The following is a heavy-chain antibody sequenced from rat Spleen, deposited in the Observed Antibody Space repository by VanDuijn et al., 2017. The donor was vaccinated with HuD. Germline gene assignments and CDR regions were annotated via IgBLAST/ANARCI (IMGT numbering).Heavy chain of an antibody. CDR2: ISYDGSST. Sequence: EVQLVESGGGIVQPGRSMKLSCAASGFTFSNYGMAWVRQAPTKGLEWVATISYDGSSTYYRDSVKGRFTISRDNAKSTLFLQMDSLRSEDTATYYCAKGLITGYVMDAWGQGASVTVSS. CDR1: GFTFSNYG. CDR3: AKGLITGYVMDA. J-gene: IGHJ4*01. V-gene: IGHV5-29*01. D-gene: IGHD1-1*01.